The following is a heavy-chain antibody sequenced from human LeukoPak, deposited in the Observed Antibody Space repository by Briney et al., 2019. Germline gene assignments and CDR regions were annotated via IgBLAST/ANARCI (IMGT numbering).Heavy chain of an antibody. D-gene: IGHD6-13*01. CDR1: GFTFSSYS. CDR3: ANAYSSSPKWFDP. CDR2: ISSSSSTI. V-gene: IGHV3-48*01. J-gene: IGHJ5*02. Sequence: PGGSLRLSCAASGFTFSSYSMNWVRQAPGKGLEWVSYISSSSSTIYYADSVKGRFTISRDNSKNTLYLQMNSLRAEDTAVYYCANAYSSSPKWFDPWGQGTLVTVSS.